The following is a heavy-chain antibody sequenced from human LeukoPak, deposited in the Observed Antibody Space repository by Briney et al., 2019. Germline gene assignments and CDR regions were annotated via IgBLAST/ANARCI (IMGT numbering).Heavy chain of an antibody. Sequence: GGSLRLSCAASGFTFNSYGMHWVRQAPGKGLEWVSAISGSGGSTYYADSVKGRFTISRDNSKNTLYLQMNSLRAEDTAVYYCAKRFSEYYDSSGYYPSDAFDIWGQGTMVTVSS. CDR2: ISGSGGST. CDR1: GFTFNSYG. J-gene: IGHJ3*02. V-gene: IGHV3-23*01. D-gene: IGHD3-22*01. CDR3: AKRFSEYYDSSGYYPSDAFDI.